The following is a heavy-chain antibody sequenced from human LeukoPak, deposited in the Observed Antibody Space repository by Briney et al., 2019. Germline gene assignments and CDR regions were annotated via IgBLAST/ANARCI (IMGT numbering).Heavy chain of an antibody. D-gene: IGHD5-18*01. CDR1: GYTFTSYD. CDR3: ARPGYSYGLQWSGPWFDP. Sequence: ASVKVSCKASGYTFTSYDINWVRQATGQGLEWMGWMNPNSGNTGYAQKFQGRVTMTRNTSISTAYMELSSLRSEDTAVYYCARPGYSYGLQWSGPWFDPWGQGTLVTVSS. J-gene: IGHJ5*02. V-gene: IGHV1-8*01. CDR2: MNPNSGNT.